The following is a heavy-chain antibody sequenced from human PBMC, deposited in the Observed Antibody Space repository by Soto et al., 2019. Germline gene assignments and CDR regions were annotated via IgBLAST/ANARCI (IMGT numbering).Heavy chain of an antibody. D-gene: IGHD3-9*01. CDR3: ARDKDWAFDY. CDR2: IFTSGTTI. Sequence: GGSLRLSCVASGFTFSSYSMVWVRQAPGKGLEWVSYIFTSGTTIYYADSVKGRFTVSRDNAKNSLFLLMNSLRAEDTAVYYCARDKDWAFDYWGQGTLVTVSS. V-gene: IGHV3-48*03. CDR1: GFTFSSYS. J-gene: IGHJ4*02.